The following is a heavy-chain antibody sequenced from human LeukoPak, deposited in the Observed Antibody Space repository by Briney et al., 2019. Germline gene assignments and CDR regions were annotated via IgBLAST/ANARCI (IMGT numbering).Heavy chain of an antibody. D-gene: IGHD2-15*01. J-gene: IGHJ5*02. CDR3: ARDIVVVVAAIGWFDP. Sequence: SETLSLTCTVSGGSISSSSYYWGWIRQPPGKGLEWIGCIYYSGSTYYNPSLKSRVTISVDTSKNQFSLKLSSVTAADTAVYYCARDIVVVVAAIGWFDPWGQGTLVTVSS. CDR2: IYYSGST. V-gene: IGHV4-39*02. CDR1: GGSISSSSYY.